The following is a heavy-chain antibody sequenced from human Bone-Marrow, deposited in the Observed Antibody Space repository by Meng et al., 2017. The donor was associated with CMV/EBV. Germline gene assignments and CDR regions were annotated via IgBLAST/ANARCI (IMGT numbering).Heavy chain of an antibody. D-gene: IGHD6-6*01. CDR3: ARGPLRGYSSSSFNY. Sequence: SVKVSCKASGGTFSSYTISWVRQAPGQGLEWMGRIIPIFGTANYAQKFQGRVTITTDKSTSTAYMELSSLRSDDTAVYYCARGPLRGYSSSSFNYWGRGTLVTVSS. V-gene: IGHV1-69*08. CDR1: GGTFSSYT. J-gene: IGHJ4*02. CDR2: IIPIFGTA.